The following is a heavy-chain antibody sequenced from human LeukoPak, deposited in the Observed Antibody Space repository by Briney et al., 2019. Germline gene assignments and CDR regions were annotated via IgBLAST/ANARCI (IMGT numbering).Heavy chain of an antibody. CDR3: ARDGFLGPVTAYLDY. D-gene: IGHD2-21*02. CDR1: GFTFRNYA. CDR2: VKSDGSST. J-gene: IGHJ4*02. Sequence: PGGSLRLSCAAAGFTFRNYAMHWVRQAPGKGLVWVSRVKSDGSSTTYADSVKGRFTISRDNARNTLYLQMKGLRAEDTAVYYCARDGFLGPVTAYLDYWGQGTPVTVSS. V-gene: IGHV3-74*01.